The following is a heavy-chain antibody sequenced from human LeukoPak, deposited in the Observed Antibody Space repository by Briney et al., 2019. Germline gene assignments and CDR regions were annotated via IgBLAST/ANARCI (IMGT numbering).Heavy chain of an antibody. CDR2: FDPEDGET. CDR3: ATYPYDFWSGYTGTDY. V-gene: IGHV1-24*01. CDR1: GYTLTELS. J-gene: IGHJ4*02. Sequence: ASVKVSCKVSGYTLTELSMHWVRQAPGKGLEWMGGFDPEDGETIYAQKFQGRVTMTEDTSTDTAYMELSSLRSEDTAVYYCATYPYDFWSGYTGTDYWGQGTLVTVSS. D-gene: IGHD3-3*01.